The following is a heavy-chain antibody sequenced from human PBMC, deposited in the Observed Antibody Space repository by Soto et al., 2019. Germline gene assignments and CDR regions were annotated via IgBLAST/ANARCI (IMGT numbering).Heavy chain of an antibody. J-gene: IGHJ5*02. V-gene: IGHV1-8*01. CDR2: MNPNSGNT. CDR1: GYTFTSYD. CDR3: ARERTRGFDP. Sequence: QVHLVQSGAEVRKPGASVKVSCKASGYTFTSYDINWVRQATGQGLEWMGWMNPNSGNTAYAQKFQGRVTMTRNTSIRTAHMELSSLRSEHTAVNYCARERTRGFDPWGQGTLVTVSS.